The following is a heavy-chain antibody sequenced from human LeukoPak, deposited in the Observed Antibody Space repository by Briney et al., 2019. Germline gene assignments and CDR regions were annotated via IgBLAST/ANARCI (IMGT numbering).Heavy chain of an antibody. CDR1: GGSISSGGYY. CDR2: IYYSGST. V-gene: IGHV4-31*03. CDR3: ARDAGGGKLFDY. J-gene: IGHJ4*02. Sequence: PSQTLSLTCTVSGGSISSGGYYWSWTRQHPGKGLEWIGYIYYSGSTYYNPSLKSRVTISVDTSKNQFSLKLSSVTAADTAVYYCARDAGGGKLFDYWGQGTLVTVSS. D-gene: IGHD3-16*01.